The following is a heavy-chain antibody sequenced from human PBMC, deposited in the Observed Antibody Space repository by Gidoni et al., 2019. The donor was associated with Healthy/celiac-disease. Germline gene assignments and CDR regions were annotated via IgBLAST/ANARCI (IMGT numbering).Heavy chain of an antibody. J-gene: IGHJ4*02. CDR2: ISGSGGST. Sequence: EVQLLESGGGLVQPGGSLRLSCSASGFTFSSYAMSWVRQAPGKGLEWVSAISGSGGSTYYADSVKGRFSISRDNSKNTLYLQMNSLRAEDTAVYYCAKVRRSGSHGDYWGQGTLVTVSS. CDR3: AKVRRSGSHGDY. CDR1: GFTFSSYA. D-gene: IGHD1-26*01. V-gene: IGHV3-23*01.